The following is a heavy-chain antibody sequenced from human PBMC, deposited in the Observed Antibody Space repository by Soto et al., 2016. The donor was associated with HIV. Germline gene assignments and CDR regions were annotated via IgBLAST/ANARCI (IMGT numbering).Heavy chain of an antibody. CDR1: GFTFSGYD. CDR2: IWYDGSNK. D-gene: IGHD2-2*01. J-gene: IGHJ6*02. V-gene: IGHV3-33*01. Sequence: VQLVESGGGVVQPGRSLRLSCAASGFTFSGYDMHWVRQAPGKGLEWVTLIWYDGSNKHYADSVKGRFTISRDNSKNTLYLQMNSLRAEDTAVYYCARAEDIVVVPDYYYYGMDSWAKGPRSPSP. CDR3: ARAEDIVVVPDYYYYGMDS.